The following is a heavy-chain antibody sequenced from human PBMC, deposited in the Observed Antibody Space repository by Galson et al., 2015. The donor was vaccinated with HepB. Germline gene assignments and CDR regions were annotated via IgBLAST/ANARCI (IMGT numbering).Heavy chain of an antibody. CDR3: AKPPQEPYGAGSYAPLY. D-gene: IGHD3-10*01. CDR2: ISNDGSNK. V-gene: IGHV3-30-3*01. CDR1: GFTFSNYA. J-gene: IGHJ4*02. Sequence: SLRLSCAASGFTFSNYAMHWVRQAPGKGLEWVAVISNDGSNKYYADSVKGRFTISRDNSKNTLYLQMNSLRAEDTAVYYCAKPPQEPYGAGSYAPLYWGQGALVTV.